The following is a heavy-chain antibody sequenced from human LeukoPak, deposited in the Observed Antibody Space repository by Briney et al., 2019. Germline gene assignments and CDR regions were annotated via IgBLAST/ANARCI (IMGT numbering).Heavy chain of an antibody. D-gene: IGHD2-2*02. V-gene: IGHV3-23*01. CDR3: TTALIPAAIFWFDP. CDR2: ISGSGGST. Sequence: GGSLRLSCAASGFTFSSYAVSWVRQAPGKGLEWVSAISGSGGSTYYADSVKGRFTISSDNSKNTLYLQMNSLRAEDTAVYYCTTALIPAAIFWFDPWGQGTLVTVSS. CDR1: GFTFSSYA. J-gene: IGHJ5*02.